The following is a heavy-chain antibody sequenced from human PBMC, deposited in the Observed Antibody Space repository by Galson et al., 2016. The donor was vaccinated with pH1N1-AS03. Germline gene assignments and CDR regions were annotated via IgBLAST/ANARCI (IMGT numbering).Heavy chain of an antibody. J-gene: IGHJ5*02. CDR3: ASNWEPQMNMDCFNSWGEGTTTMAGDTTQGTDDMELRSMRADDSAVQYGARDGEPHMRMDCFGL. Sequence: SVKVSCKASGYTFTSYGISWVRQAPGQGLEWMGWVSGHDGETNYAENMEGRVTMTADTSTGTAYMELRSLRSDDTAVYYCASNWEPQMNMDCFNSWGEGTTTMAGDTTQGTDDMELRSMRADDSAVQYGARDGEPHMRMDCFGLGGQGTLVTVSS. D-gene: IGHD1-26*01. CDR2: VSGHDGET. CDR1: GYTFTSYG. V-gene: IGHV1-18*04.